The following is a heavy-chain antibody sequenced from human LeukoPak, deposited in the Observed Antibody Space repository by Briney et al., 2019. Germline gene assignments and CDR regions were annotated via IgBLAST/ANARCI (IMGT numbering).Heavy chain of an antibody. D-gene: IGHD2-15*01. CDR3: AKAGGGNCFSSLDF. V-gene: IGHV3-23*01. CDR1: GLSFSSYA. Sequence: GGSLRLSCAASGLSFSSYAMSWVRQAPGRGLEWVSAICGSGTNTYYADSVKGRFTISRDNSKNTLDLQMNSLRAEDTAVYYCAKAGGGNCFSSLDFWGQGTLVTVSS. CDR2: ICGSGTNT. J-gene: IGHJ4*02.